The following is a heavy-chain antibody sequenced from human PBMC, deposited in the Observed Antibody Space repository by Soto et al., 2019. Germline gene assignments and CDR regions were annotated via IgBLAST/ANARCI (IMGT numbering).Heavy chain of an antibody. V-gene: IGHV3-21*01. D-gene: IGHD1-1*01. CDR3: ARVGDWNGGHWFDP. CDR2: ISSSSSYI. J-gene: IGHJ5*02. Sequence: EVQLVESGGGLVKPGGSLRLSCAASGLTFSSYSMNWVRQAPGKGLEWVSSISSSSSYIYYADSVKGRFTISRDNAKNSLYLQMNSLRAEDTAVYYCARVGDWNGGHWFDPWGQGTLVTVSS. CDR1: GLTFSSYS.